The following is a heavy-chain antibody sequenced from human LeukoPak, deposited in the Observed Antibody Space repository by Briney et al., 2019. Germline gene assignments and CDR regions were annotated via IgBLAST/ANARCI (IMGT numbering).Heavy chain of an antibody. J-gene: IGHJ4*02. D-gene: IGHD5-12*01. CDR1: GFTLSSYS. V-gene: IGHV3-21*01. CDR3: ARDLRVATPDW. Sequence: GGSLRLSCAASGFTLSSYSMNWVRQAPGKGLEWVSSISSSSSYIYYADSVKGRFTISRENAKNSLYLQMNSLRAEDTAVYYCARDLRVATPDWWGQGTLVTVSS. CDR2: ISSSSSYI.